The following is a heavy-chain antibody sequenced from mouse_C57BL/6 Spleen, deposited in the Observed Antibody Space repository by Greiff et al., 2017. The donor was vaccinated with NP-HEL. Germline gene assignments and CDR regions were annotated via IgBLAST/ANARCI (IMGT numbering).Heavy chain of an antibody. CDR1: GYTFTSYW. D-gene: IGHD1-1*01. Sequence: QVQLPQPGAELVKPGASVKLSCKASGYTFTSYWMHWVKQRPGRGLEWIGRIYPNSGGTKYNEKFKSKATLTVDKPSSTADMQLSSLTSEDSAVYYCATVVAHYLDYWGQGTTLTVSS. CDR2: IYPNSGGT. J-gene: IGHJ2*01. CDR3: ATVVAHYLDY. V-gene: IGHV1-72*01.